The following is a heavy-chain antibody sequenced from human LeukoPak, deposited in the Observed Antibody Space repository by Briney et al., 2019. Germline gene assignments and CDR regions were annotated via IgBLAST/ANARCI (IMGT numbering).Heavy chain of an antibody. V-gene: IGHV1-8*01. CDR1: GYTFTSYD. D-gene: IGHD6-13*01. CDR2: MNPNSGNT. CDR3: ARDGPIAAAEGDY. J-gene: IGHJ4*02. Sequence: ASVKVSCKASGYTFTSYDINWVRQATGQGLEWMGWMNPNSGNTGYAQKLQGRVTMTTDTSTSTAYMELRSLRSDDTAVYYCARDGPIAAAEGDYWGQGTLVTVSS.